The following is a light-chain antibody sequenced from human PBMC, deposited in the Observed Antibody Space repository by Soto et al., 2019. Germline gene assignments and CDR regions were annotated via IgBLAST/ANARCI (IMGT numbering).Light chain of an antibody. J-gene: IGKJ1*01. CDR2: AAS. CDR3: QQYYSYPRT. Sequence: AIRMTQSPSSLSASTGDRVTITCRASQGISSYLAWYQQKPGKAPKLLIYAASTLQSGVPSRFSGSGYGTDFTLTISCLQSEDFATYYWQQYYSYPRTFGQGTKVEIK. V-gene: IGKV1-8*01. CDR1: QGISSY.